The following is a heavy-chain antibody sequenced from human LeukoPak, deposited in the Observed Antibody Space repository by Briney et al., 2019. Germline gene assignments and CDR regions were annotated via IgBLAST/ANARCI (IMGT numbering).Heavy chain of an antibody. D-gene: IGHD6-6*01. CDR3: ARVSSSARYYYYYYMDV. J-gene: IGHJ6*03. V-gene: IGHV4-59*01. CDR2: IYYSGST. Sequence: SETLSLTCSVSGGSISSYYWNWIRQPPGKGLEWIGYIYYSGSTNYNPSLKSRVTISVDTSKNQFSLKLSSVTAADTAVYYCARVSSSARYYYYYYMDVWGKGTTVTVSS. CDR1: GGSISSYY.